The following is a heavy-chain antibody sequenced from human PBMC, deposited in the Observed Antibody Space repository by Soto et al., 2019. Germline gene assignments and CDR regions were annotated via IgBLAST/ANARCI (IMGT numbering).Heavy chain of an antibody. J-gene: IGHJ6*02. CDR3: AKDLQGYCSSTSCPGVYGMDV. D-gene: IGHD2-2*01. V-gene: IGHV3-30*18. CDR1: GFTFSSYG. CDR2: ISYDGSNK. Sequence: QLGGSLRLSCAASGFTFSSYGMHWVRQAPGKGLEWVAVISYDGSNKYYADSVKGRFTISRDNSKNTLYLQMNSLRAEDTAVYYCAKDLQGYCSSTSCPGVYGMDVWGQGTTVTVSS.